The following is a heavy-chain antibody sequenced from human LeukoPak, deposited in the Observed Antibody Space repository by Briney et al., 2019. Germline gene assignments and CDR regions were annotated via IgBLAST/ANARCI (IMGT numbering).Heavy chain of an antibody. CDR2: IDRDGRVQ. J-gene: IGHJ6*03. V-gene: IGHV3-7*01. Sequence: GGSLRLSCTASGFTTHYWLNWVRQSPGKGLEWVANIDRDGRVQHYVDSVEGRFTISRDSAKNSLALQMHSLRAEDTAVYYCARDNLMRNNCRGRRCYYMDVWGQGTTVTVSS. CDR3: ARDNLMRNNCRGRRCYYMDV. CDR1: GFTTHYW. D-gene: IGHD1-1*01.